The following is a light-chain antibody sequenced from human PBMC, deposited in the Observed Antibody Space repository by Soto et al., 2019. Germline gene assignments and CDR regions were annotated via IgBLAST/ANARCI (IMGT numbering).Light chain of an antibody. V-gene: IGKV1-8*01. Sequence: AILMTQSPSSLSASAGERVAIACRASQDVGRYLAWYQQKPGQAPKLLIYGASTLQSGVPSRFSGGGSGTDFTITISCLHAEDFATYYCQHYKNYPWTFGQGTKVEIK. CDR1: QDVGRY. CDR2: GAS. CDR3: QHYKNYPWT. J-gene: IGKJ1*01.